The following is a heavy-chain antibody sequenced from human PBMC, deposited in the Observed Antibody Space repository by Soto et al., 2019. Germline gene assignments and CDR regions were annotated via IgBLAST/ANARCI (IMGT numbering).Heavy chain of an antibody. Sequence: SQTPLLTCVISGDSVSSNGACWNWIRQSPSRGLQWLGRIYYRSKWFHDYAASVESRMAINPDTSRNQFSLQLNYVTPEDTAVYYCARVHCSAGTCLDGLDFWGQGTTVTVSS. CDR2: IYYRSKWFH. CDR1: GDSVSSNGAC. CDR3: ARVHCSAGTCLDGLDF. V-gene: IGHV6-1*01. D-gene: IGHD2-15*01. J-gene: IGHJ6*02.